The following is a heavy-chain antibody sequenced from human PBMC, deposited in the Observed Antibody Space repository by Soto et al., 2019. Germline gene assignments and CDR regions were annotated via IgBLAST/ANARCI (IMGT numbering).Heavy chain of an antibody. J-gene: IGHJ4*02. CDR1: GFTFDDYA. V-gene: IGHV3-9*03. Sequence: EVQLVESGGDLVQPGRSLRLSCAASGFTFDDYAMHWVRRVPGKGLEWVSSISWNSNIIGYADSVKGRFTISRDNAKNSLYLQMNSLRPEDMALYYCAKGGPDGFCSGGRCYFDYWGQGTLVTVSS. D-gene: IGHD2-15*01. CDR3: AKGGPDGFCSGGRCYFDY. CDR2: ISWNSNII.